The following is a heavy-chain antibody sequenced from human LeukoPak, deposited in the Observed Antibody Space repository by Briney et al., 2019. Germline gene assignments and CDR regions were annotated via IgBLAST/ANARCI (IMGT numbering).Heavy chain of an antibody. CDR1: GFTFSSYA. Sequence: GGSLRLSCAASGFTFSSYAMSWVRQAPGKGLEWVSAISGSGGSTYYADSVKGRFTISRDNSKNTLYLQMNSLRAEDTAAYYCAKDIGSFPYYFDHWGQGTLVTVSS. CDR3: AKDIGSFPYYFDH. J-gene: IGHJ4*02. CDR2: ISGSGGST. V-gene: IGHV3-23*01. D-gene: IGHD6-13*01.